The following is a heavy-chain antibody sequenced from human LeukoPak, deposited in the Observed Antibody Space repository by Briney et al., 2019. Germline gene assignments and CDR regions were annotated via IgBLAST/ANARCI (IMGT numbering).Heavy chain of an antibody. Sequence: GGSLRLSCAASGFTFSSYAMHWVRQAPGKGLEWVAVISYDGSNKYYADSVKGRFTISRDNSKNTLYLQMNSLRAEDTAVYYCARDVYYYGSGSYLGTFDYWGQGTLVTVSS. CDR2: ISYDGSNK. V-gene: IGHV3-30*04. J-gene: IGHJ4*02. CDR1: GFTFSSYA. CDR3: ARDVYYYGSGSYLGTFDY. D-gene: IGHD3-10*01.